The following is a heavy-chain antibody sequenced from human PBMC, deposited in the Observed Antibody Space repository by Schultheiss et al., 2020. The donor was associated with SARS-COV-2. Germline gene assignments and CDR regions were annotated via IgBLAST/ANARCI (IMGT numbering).Heavy chain of an antibody. CDR3: ARDNEQQLETYGMDV. CDR2: ISASGNII. J-gene: IGHJ6*02. D-gene: IGHD6-13*01. CDR1: GFTFSSYA. Sequence: GGSLRLSCAASGFTFSSYAMSWVRQAPDKGLEWVSFISASGNIIHYADSVKGRFTISRDNAKNSLYLQMNSLRAEDTAVYYCARDNEQQLETYGMDVWGQGTTVTVSS. V-gene: IGHV3-48*04.